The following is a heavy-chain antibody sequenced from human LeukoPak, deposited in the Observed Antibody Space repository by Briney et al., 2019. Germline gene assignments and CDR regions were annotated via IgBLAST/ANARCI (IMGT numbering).Heavy chain of an antibody. CDR1: GGSISSGSYY. V-gene: IGHV4-61*02. D-gene: IGHD6-13*01. J-gene: IGHJ5*02. CDR3: ARWEQQLVPSGLYNWFDP. CDR2: IYTSGST. Sequence: SETLSLTCTVSGGSISSGSYYWSWIRQPAGKGLEWIGRIYTSGSTNYNPSLKSRVTISVDTSKNQFSLKLSSVTAADTAVYYCARWEQQLVPSGLYNWFDPWGQGTLVTVSS.